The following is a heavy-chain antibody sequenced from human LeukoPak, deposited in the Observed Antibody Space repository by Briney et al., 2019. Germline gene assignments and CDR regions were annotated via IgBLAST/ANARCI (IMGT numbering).Heavy chain of an antibody. V-gene: IGHV4-30-2*01. Sequence: PSETLSLTCAVSGGSISSGGYSWSWIRQPPGKGLEWIGYIYHSGSTYYNPSLKSRVTISVDRSKNQFSLKLSSVTAADTAVYYCARGDFYYDSSGHRNDAFDIWGQGTMVTVSS. CDR3: ARGDFYYDSSGHRNDAFDI. CDR1: GGSISSGGYS. D-gene: IGHD3-22*01. J-gene: IGHJ3*02. CDR2: IYHSGST.